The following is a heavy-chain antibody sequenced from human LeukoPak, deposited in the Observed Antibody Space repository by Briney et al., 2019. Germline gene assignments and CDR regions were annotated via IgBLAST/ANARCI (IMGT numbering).Heavy chain of an antibody. D-gene: IGHD2-2*01. V-gene: IGHV3-30*03. J-gene: IGHJ4*02. Sequence: GGSLRLSCAASGFTFSSYAMHWVRQAPGKGLEWVAVISYDGSNKYYADSVKGRFTISRDNSKNTLYLQMNSLRAEDTAVYYCARVPIYCSSTSCYLDYWGQGTLVTVSS. CDR1: GFTFSSYA. CDR3: ARVPIYCSSTSCYLDY. CDR2: ISYDGSNK.